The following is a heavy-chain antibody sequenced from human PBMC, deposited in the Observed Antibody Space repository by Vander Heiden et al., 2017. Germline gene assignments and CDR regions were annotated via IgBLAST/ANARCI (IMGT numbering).Heavy chain of an antibody. CDR2: IIPIFGTA. Sequence: QVQLVQSGAEVKKPGSSVKVSCKASGGTFSRYAISWVRQAPGQGLEWMGGIIPIFGTANYAQKFQGRVTITADESTSTAYMELSSLRSEDTAVYYCARGVVKRVNYYYYGMDVWGQGTTVTVSS. CDR3: ARGVVKRVNYYYYGMDV. J-gene: IGHJ6*02. D-gene: IGHD3-10*01. V-gene: IGHV1-69*01. CDR1: GGTFSRYA.